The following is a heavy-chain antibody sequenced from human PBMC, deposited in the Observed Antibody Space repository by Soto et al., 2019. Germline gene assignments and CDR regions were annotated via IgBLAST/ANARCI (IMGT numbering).Heavy chain of an antibody. CDR3: AREYTAWPLAYGLDV. J-gene: IGHJ6*02. Sequence: GGSLRLSCVGSGFTFSTYSINWVRQAPGKGLEWVSSISSRSDVYYADSVKGRFTISRDNAKNSVSLQMNSLRAEDTAVYYCAREYTAWPLAYGLDVWGQGTTVTVSS. D-gene: IGHD2-2*02. CDR1: GFTFSTYS. V-gene: IGHV3-21*01. CDR2: ISSRSDV.